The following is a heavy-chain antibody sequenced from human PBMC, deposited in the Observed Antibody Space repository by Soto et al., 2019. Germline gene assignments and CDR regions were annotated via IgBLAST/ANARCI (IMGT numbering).Heavy chain of an antibody. Sequence: SETLSLTCAVYGGSFSGYYWSWIRQPPGKGLEWIGEINHSGSTNYNPSLKSRVTISVDTSKNQFSLKLSSVTAADTAAYYCARGRYSSSWSTLWHFDYWGQGTLVTVSS. J-gene: IGHJ4*02. D-gene: IGHD6-13*01. CDR2: INHSGST. CDR3: ARGRYSSSWSTLWHFDY. CDR1: GGSFSGYY. V-gene: IGHV4-34*01.